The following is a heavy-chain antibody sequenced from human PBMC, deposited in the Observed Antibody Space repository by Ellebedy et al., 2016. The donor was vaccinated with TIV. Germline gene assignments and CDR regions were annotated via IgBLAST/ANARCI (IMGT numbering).Heavy chain of an antibody. CDR3: ARETYNDVDLKLWGIFDI. V-gene: IGHV3-66*01. Sequence: GESLKISCAASELTFTSNFMSWVRQAPGKGLAWVSTIAIDSTTYYADSVKGRFTISRDNSKNTLDIQMNSLRAEDTAVYYCARETYNDVDLKLWGIFDIWGQGTMVTVSS. J-gene: IGHJ3*02. CDR1: ELTFTSNF. CDR2: IAIDSTT. D-gene: IGHD3-10*01.